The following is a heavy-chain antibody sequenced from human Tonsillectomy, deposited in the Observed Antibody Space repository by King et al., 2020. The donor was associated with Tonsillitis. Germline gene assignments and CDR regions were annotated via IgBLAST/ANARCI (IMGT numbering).Heavy chain of an antibody. V-gene: IGHV4-30-4*07. D-gene: IGHD1-20*01. CDR2: IYYSGST. CDR3: ATGGVITFDAFDI. Sequence: LQLQESGPGLVKPSQTLSLTCAVSGGSISSGGYSWSWIRQPPGKGLEWIGYIYYSGSTYYNPSLKTRVIISVDTSKNQFSLKLSSMTAADTAVYYCATGGVITFDAFDIWGQGTMVTVSS. J-gene: IGHJ3*02. CDR1: GGSISSGGYS.